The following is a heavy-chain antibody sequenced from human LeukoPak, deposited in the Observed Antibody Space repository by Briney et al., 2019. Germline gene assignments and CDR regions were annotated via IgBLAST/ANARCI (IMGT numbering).Heavy chain of an antibody. J-gene: IGHJ5*02. CDR3: ARDMIAVRPGWFDP. V-gene: IGHV1-18*04. Sequence: ASVKVSCTTSGSPFSPFGINWLRQAPGQRLEWMGWINPYNDKIKFAEKFQGRVTVTTDASTSTGYMELRSLRSDDSAVYYCARDMIAVRPGWFDPWGQGTLVTVSS. CDR2: INPYNDKI. D-gene: IGHD6-6*01. CDR1: GSPFSPFG.